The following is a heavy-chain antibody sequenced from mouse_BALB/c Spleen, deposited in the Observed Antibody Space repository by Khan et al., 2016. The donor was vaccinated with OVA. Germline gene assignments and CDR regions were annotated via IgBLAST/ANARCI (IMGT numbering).Heavy chain of an antibody. D-gene: IGHD2-4*01. J-gene: IGHJ1*01. V-gene: IGHV5-17*02. CDR2: ISSGSATI. Sequence: EVQLVESGGGLVQPGGSRKLSCAASGFTFSSFGMHWVRQAPEKGLEWVAYISSGSATIYYADTVKGRFTISRENLKTPMFLQLPRLTSEDTAIYYCARSMITTWYFDVWGAGTTVTVSS. CDR1: GFTFSSFG. CDR3: ARSMITTWYFDV.